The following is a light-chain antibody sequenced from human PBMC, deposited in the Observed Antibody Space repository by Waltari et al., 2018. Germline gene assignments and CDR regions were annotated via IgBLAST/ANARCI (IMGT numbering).Light chain of an antibody. CDR2: DAS. J-gene: IGKJ4*01. CDR1: QSVSSY. Sequence: EIVLTQSPATLSLSPGDRATLSCRASQSVSSYLAWYQQKPGQAPRLLIYDASNRATGIPARCSGSGSGTDFTLTISSLGPEDFAVYYCQQRSNWPLTFGGGTKVEIK. V-gene: IGKV3-11*01. CDR3: QQRSNWPLT.